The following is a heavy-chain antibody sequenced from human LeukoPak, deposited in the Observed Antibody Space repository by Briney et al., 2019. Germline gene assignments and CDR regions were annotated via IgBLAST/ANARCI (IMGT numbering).Heavy chain of an antibody. D-gene: IGHD1-26*01. V-gene: IGHV4-59*06. CDR3: ARAGDISVGAID. Sequence: SETLSLTCTVSGGSISSYYWSWIRQHPGKGLEWIGYIYYSGSTYYNPSLKSRVTISVDTSKNQFSLKLSSVTAADTAVYYCARAGDISVGAIDWGQGTLVTVSS. CDR1: GGSISSYY. CDR2: IYYSGST. J-gene: IGHJ4*02.